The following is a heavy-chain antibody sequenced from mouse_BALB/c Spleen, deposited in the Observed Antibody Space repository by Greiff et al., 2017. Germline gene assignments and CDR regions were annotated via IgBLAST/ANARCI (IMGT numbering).Heavy chain of an antibody. J-gene: IGHJ2*01. Sequence: EVMLVESGGGLVQPGGSRKLSCAASGFTFSSFGMHWVRQAPEKGLERVAYISSGSSTIYYADTVKGRFTISRDNPKNTLFLQMTSLRSEDTAMYYCARGYYGSPLFDYWGQGTTLTVSS. CDR2: ISSGSSTI. D-gene: IGHD1-1*01. CDR1: GFTFSSFG. V-gene: IGHV5-17*02. CDR3: ARGYYGSPLFDY.